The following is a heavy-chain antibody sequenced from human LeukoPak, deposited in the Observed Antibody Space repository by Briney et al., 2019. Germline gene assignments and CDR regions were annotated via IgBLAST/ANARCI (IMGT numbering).Heavy chain of an antibody. CDR3: TSWGDTTAEYFQR. CDR2: IKQDGSET. CDR1: GFTFTTYW. Sequence: PGGSLRLSCAASGFTFTTYWMTWVRQAPGKGLEWVANIKQDGSETYYVDSVKGRFTISRDNAQNSMYLQMNSLRVEDTAVYYCTSWGDTTAEYFQRWGQGTLVTVSS. D-gene: IGHD2-21*02. J-gene: IGHJ1*01. V-gene: IGHV3-7*01.